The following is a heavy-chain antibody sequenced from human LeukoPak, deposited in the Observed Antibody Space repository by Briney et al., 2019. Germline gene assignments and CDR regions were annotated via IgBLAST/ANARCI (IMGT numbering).Heavy chain of an antibody. V-gene: IGHV3-48*04. J-gene: IGHJ6*04. CDR3: ARAPLVFWSGYLGMDV. CDR2: ISDSSSSI. CDR1: GFTFSNYA. Sequence: GGSLRLSCAASGFTFSNYAMSWVRQAPGKGLEWLSYISDSSSSIYYADSVRGRFTISRDNAKNSLYLQMNSLRAEDTAVYYCARAPLVFWSGYLGMDVWGKGTTVAVSS. D-gene: IGHD3-3*01.